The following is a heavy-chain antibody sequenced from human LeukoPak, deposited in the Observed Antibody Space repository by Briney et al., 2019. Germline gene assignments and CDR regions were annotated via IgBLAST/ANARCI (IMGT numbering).Heavy chain of an antibody. CDR1: GGSFSGYY. V-gene: IGHV4-34*01. CDR3: ARGGGWLRSGGWFDP. D-gene: IGHD5-12*01. CDR2: INHSGST. J-gene: IGHJ5*02. Sequence: SETLSLTCAAYGGSFSGYYWRWIRQPPGKGLEWIGEINHSGSTNYNPPLKSRVTISVDTSNNQLSQKLSSVTAADTAVYYCARGGGWLRSGGWFDPWGQGTLVTVSS.